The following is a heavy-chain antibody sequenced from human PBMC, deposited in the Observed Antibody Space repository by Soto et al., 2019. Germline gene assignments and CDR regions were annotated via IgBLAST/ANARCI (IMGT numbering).Heavy chain of an antibody. CDR1: GYTFTSYA. CDR3: ARDVYDSSGYYNSFDY. V-gene: IGHV1-3*01. CDR2: INAGNGNT. Sequence: ASVKVSCKASGYTFTSYAMHWVRQAPGQRLEWMGWINAGNGNTKYSQKFQGRVTITRDTSASTAYMELSSLRSEDTAVYYCARDVYDSSGYYNSFDYWGQGTLVTVSS. J-gene: IGHJ4*02. D-gene: IGHD3-22*01.